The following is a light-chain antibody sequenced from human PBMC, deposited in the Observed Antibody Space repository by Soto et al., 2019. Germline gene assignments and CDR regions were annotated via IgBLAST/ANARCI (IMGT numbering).Light chain of an antibody. CDR3: QSYDTGLRGWL. CDR1: SSNIGAGHA. CDR2: GDT. J-gene: IGLJ3*02. V-gene: IGLV1-40*01. Sequence: QSVLTQPPSVSGAPWQRVTISCTGSSSNIGAGHAVHWYRQFPGTPPKLLIYGDTHRPSGVPDRFSGSKSATSASLAITGLQAGDEAVYYCQSYDTGLRGWLFGGGTQLTVL.